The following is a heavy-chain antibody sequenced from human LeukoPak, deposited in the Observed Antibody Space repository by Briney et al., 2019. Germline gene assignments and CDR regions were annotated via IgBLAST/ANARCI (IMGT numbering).Heavy chain of an antibody. CDR3: ARVGVVVVAATPTWFDP. CDR2: ISSSSSYI. CDR1: GFTFSSYS. D-gene: IGHD2-15*01. Sequence: GRSLRLSCAASGFTFSSYSMNWVRQAPGKGLEWVSSISSSSSYIYYADSVKGRFTISRDNAKNSLYLQMNSLRAEDTAVYYCARVGVVVVAATPTWFDPWGQGTLVTVSS. V-gene: IGHV3-21*01. J-gene: IGHJ5*02.